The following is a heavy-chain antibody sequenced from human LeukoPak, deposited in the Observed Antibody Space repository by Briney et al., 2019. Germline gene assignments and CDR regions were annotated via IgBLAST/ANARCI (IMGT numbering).Heavy chain of an antibody. V-gene: IGHV1-69*13. CDR2: IIPIFGTA. CDR1: GGTFSSYA. D-gene: IGHD4-23*01. Sequence: GASVKVSCKASGGTFSSYAISWVRQAPGQGLEWMGGIIPIFGTANYAQKFQGRVTITADESTSTAYMELSSLRSEDTAVYYYARDRTTVVTPTTFDYWGQGTLVTVSS. CDR3: ARDRTTVVTPTTFDY. J-gene: IGHJ4*02.